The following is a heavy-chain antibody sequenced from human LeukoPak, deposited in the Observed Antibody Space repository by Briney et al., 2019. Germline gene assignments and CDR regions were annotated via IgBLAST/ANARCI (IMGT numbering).Heavy chain of an antibody. Sequence: VGSLRLSCAASGFTFSDYYMNWIRQAPGKGLEWVSYISWSSHYTNYADSVKGRFTISRDNAKNSLYLQMNSLRAEDTAVYYCASPLATGDSSGHYYGYWGQGTLVTVSS. CDR2: ISWSSHYT. J-gene: IGHJ4*02. V-gene: IGHV3-11*03. CDR3: ASPLATGDSSGHYYGY. D-gene: IGHD3-22*01. CDR1: GFTFSDYY.